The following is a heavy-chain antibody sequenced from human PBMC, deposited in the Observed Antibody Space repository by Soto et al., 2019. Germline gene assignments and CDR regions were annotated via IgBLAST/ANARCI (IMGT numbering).Heavy chain of an antibody. J-gene: IGHJ4*02. Sequence: QVQLQESGPGLVKPSDTLSLTCAVSGYSISSSNWWSWILQPPGKGLEWIGYIYYSGTTYYNPSLKRRVTMSVDTSKNQFSLKLTSMPAEETAVYYCARREIQGPIDYWGQRTLVTVSA. CDR2: IYYSGTT. V-gene: IGHV4-28*01. D-gene: IGHD1-26*01. CDR3: ARREIQGPIDY. CDR1: GYSISSSNW.